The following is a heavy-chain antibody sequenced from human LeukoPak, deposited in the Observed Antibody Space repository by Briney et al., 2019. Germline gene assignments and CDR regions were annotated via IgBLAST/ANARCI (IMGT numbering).Heavy chain of an antibody. CDR1: GFSLTTSGVG. CDR2: IYWDDDK. V-gene: IGHV2-5*02. J-gene: IGHJ4*02. CDR3: AHKPDYYDSSGYYRKSNYYFDY. D-gene: IGHD3-22*01. Sequence: SGPTLVNPTQTFTLTCTFSGFSLTTSGVGVGWIRQPPGKALERLAVIYWDDDKRYSPSLKSRLTITKDTSKNQVVLTMTNVDPVDTATYYCAHKPDYYDSSGYYRKSNYYFDYWGQGTLVTVSS.